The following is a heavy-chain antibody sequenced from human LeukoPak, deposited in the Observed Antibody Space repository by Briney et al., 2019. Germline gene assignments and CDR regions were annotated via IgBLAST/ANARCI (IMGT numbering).Heavy chain of an antibody. V-gene: IGHV4-30-4*08. D-gene: IGHD2-2*01. CDR3: ARRVACSSTSCYGSEFDP. CDR2: IYYSGST. CDR1: CGSISSGDYY. Sequence: SQTLSLTCTVSCGSISSGDYYWSWIRQPPGKGLAWIGYIYYSGSTYYNPSLNSRVTISVDTSTNQFSLKLSSVTAADTAVYYCARRVACSSTSCYGSEFDPWGQGTLVTVSS. J-gene: IGHJ5*02.